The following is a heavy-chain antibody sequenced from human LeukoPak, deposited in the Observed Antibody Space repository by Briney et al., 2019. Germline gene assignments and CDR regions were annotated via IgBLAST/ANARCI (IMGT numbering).Heavy chain of an antibody. Sequence: GGSLRLSCAASGFTFSSYGMHWVRQAPGKGLEWVAFIRYDGSNKYYADSVKGRFTISRDNSKNTLYLQMNSLRAEDTAGYYFSKSPRYCSSTSCSHALYYFDYWGQGTLVTVSS. D-gene: IGHD2-2*01. CDR2: IRYDGSNK. CDR1: GFTFSSYG. J-gene: IGHJ4*02. V-gene: IGHV3-30*02. CDR3: SKSPRYCSSTSCSHALYYFDY.